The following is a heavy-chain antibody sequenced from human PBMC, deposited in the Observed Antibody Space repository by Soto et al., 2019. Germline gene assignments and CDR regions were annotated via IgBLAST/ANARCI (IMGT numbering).Heavy chain of an antibody. V-gene: IGHV5-10-1*01. CDR2: IDPSDSYT. D-gene: IGHD6-6*01. CDR1: GYSFTSYW. J-gene: IGHJ6*02. Sequence: GQSLKISCKGSGYSFTSYWISWVLQMPGKGLEWMGRIDPSDSYTNYSPSFQGHVTISADKSTSTAYLELSSLTSEDTAIYYCARESMAARSDSDYYGMDVWGLGTTVTVS. CDR3: ARESMAARSDSDYYGMDV.